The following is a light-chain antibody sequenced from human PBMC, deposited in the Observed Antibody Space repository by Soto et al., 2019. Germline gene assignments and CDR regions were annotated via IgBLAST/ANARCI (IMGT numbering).Light chain of an antibody. Sequence: QSVLTQPASVSGSPGQPITISCTGTSSDVGGYNYVSWYQQHPGKAPKLMIYDVSNRPSGVSDRFSGSKSGNTASLTISGLQAEDDADYYCSSYTSSSTVVFGGGTKLTVL. CDR3: SSYTSSSTVV. J-gene: IGLJ3*02. V-gene: IGLV2-14*01. CDR1: SSDVGGYNY. CDR2: DVS.